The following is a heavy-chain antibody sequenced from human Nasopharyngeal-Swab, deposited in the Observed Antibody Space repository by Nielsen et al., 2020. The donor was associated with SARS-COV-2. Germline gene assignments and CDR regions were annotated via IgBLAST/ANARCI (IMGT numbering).Heavy chain of an antibody. D-gene: IGHD2/OR15-2a*01. CDR2: IGTSSTRI. CDR1: GFTLSTYS. Sequence: GESLKISCAASGFTLSTYSMDWVRQVPGKGLEWVAHIGTSSTRIYYADSVRGRFSISRDNAKNSLSLLLSTLRGEDTAVYYCVRGWRSNSFDYWGQGARVTVSA. CDR3: VRGWRSNSFDY. V-gene: IGHV3-48*01. J-gene: IGHJ4*01.